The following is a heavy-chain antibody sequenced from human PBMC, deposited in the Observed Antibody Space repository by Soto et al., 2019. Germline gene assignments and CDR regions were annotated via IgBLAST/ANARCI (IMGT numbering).Heavy chain of an antibody. CDR3: TKDRKQHLVRGWFDP. D-gene: IGHD3-10*01. J-gene: IGHJ5*02. Sequence: GGSLRLSCAASGFTFSGYGMHWVRQAPGKGLEWLGLISVDGSNEYYGDSVKGRFTISRDNSKNTLYLQMNSLRAEDTAVYYCTKDRKQHLVRGWFDPWGQGTLVTVSS. V-gene: IGHV3-30*18. CDR2: ISVDGSNE. CDR1: GFTFSGYG.